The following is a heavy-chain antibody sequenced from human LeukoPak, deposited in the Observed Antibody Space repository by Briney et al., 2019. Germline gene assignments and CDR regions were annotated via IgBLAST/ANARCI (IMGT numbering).Heavy chain of an antibody. CDR1: GGSISSSSYY. Sequence: SETLSLTCTVSGGSISSSSYYWGWIRQPPGKGLEWIGEINHSGSTNYNPSLKSRVTISVDTSKNQFSLKLSSVTAADTAVYYCARATGYSNGVEDYWGQGTLVTVSS. V-gene: IGHV4-39*07. J-gene: IGHJ4*02. D-gene: IGHD6-25*01. CDR3: ARATGYSNGVEDY. CDR2: INHSGST.